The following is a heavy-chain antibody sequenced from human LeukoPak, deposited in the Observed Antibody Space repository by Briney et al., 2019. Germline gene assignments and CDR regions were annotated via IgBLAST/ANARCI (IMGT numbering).Heavy chain of an antibody. D-gene: IGHD2-15*01. V-gene: IGHV3-23*01. J-gene: IGHJ4*02. CDR1: GITVSESY. CDR3: AKIMALYCSGGSCNEIDY. Sequence: PGGSLRLSCAVSGITVSESYMSWVRQAPGKGLEWVSAISGSGGSTYYADSVKGRFTISRDSSKNTLYLQMNRLRADDTAVYYCAKIMALYCSGGSCNEIDYWGQGTLVTVSS. CDR2: ISGSGGST.